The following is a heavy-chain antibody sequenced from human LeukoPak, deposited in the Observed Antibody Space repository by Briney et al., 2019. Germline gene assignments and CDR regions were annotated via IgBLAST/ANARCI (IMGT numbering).Heavy chain of an antibody. CDR2: IYYTGST. CDR3: TAEKNGSPHY. CDR1: RGSVSSSTYY. D-gene: IGHD2-8*01. Sequence: SETLSLTCTVSRGSVSSSTYYWSWVRQPPGKGLEWIASIYYTGSTYYDPSLKSRVTISLDMSKNEFFLTMTSVTAADTAVYFCTAEKNGSPHYWGQGTQVTVSS. V-gene: IGHV4-39*07. J-gene: IGHJ4*02.